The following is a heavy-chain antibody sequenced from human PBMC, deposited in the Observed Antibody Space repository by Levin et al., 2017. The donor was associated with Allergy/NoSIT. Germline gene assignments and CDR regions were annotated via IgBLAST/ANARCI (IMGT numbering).Heavy chain of an antibody. Sequence: PGGSLRLSCAASGFTFSSFGIHWVRQAPGKGLEWVALIWYDGSNKYYADSVKGRFTISRDNPKNTLYLQVNSLRAEDTAVYYCAGGAADGTYHYYYYMHVWGKGTTVTVSS. CDR3: AGGAADGTYHYYYYMHV. D-gene: IGHD6-13*01. J-gene: IGHJ6*03. CDR2: IWYDGSNK. V-gene: IGHV3-33*01. CDR1: GFTFSSFG.